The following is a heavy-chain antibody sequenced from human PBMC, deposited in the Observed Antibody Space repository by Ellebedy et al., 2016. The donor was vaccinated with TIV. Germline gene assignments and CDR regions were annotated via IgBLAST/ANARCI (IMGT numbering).Heavy chain of an antibody. J-gene: IGHJ6*02. D-gene: IGHD3-22*01. CDR3: AKASNTQYYYDSRGYSGYYHYGMDV. CDR2: ISGDSTTT. CDR1: GFTFDDYA. Sequence: ETLSLTCAASGFTFDDYAMHWVRQAPGKGLQWVCLISGDSTTTYYADSVKGRFTISRDNSKNSLYLQMNSLRTEDTALYYCAKASNTQYYYDSRGYSGYYHYGMDVWGQGTTVTVSS. V-gene: IGHV3-43*02.